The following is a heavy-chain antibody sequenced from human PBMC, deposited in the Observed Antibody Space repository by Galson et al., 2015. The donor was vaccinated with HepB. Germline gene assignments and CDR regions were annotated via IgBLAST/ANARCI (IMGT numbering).Heavy chain of an antibody. D-gene: IGHD4-17*01. CDR2: IWFDGSKD. CDR3: ARYHGDYRAFDY. CDR1: GFTFSSYG. V-gene: IGHV3-33*01. Sequence: SLRLSCAASGFTFSSYGMHWVRQAPGKGLEWVAPIWFDGSKDYYADSVKGRFAISRDNSNNILYLQMNNLRVEDTAVYYCARYHGDYRAFDYWGQGTLVTVSS. J-gene: IGHJ4*02.